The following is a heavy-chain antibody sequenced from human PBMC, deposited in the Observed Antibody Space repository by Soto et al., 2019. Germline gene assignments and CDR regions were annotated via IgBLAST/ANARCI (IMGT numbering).Heavy chain of an antibody. CDR1: GYTFTTYY. Sequence: QVQLVQSGTEVKEPGASVSLSCKASGYTFTTYYIHWVRQAPGQGLEWMGMINPSGGSTTYAQNCQARVTMTSDTSTSTVYMDLNSLRSDDTAVYYCARATSACNGRRVDVWGQGTTVTVSS. CDR2: INPSGGST. V-gene: IGHV1-46*01. J-gene: IGHJ6*02. CDR3: ARATSACNGRRVDV. D-gene: IGHD2-15*01.